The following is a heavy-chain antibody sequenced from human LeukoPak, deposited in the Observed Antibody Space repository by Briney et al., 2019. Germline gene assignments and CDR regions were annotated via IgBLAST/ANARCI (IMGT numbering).Heavy chain of an antibody. CDR3: ARGYCSGGSCYLAPSFDP. V-gene: IGHV4-61*01. Sequence: SETLSLTCTVSGGSISSSSYYWSWIRQPPGKGLEWIGYIYYSGSTNYNPSLKSRVTISVDTSKNQFSLKLSSVTAADTAVYYCARGYCSGGSCYLAPSFDPWGQGTLVTVSS. D-gene: IGHD2-15*01. CDR1: GGSISSSSYY. J-gene: IGHJ5*02. CDR2: IYYSGST.